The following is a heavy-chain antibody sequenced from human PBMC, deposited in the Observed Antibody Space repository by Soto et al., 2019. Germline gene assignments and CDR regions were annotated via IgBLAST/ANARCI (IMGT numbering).Heavy chain of an antibody. J-gene: IGHJ4*02. V-gene: IGHV1-2*04. CDR1: GYTFTGYY. CDR2: INPNSGGT. Sequence: ASVKVSCKASGYTFTGYYMHWVRQDPGQGLEWMGWINPNSGGTNYAQKFQGWVTMTRDTSISTAYMELSRLRSDDTAVYYCARGGDIVVVPAAPIDYWGQGTLVTV. CDR3: ARGGDIVVVPAAPIDY. D-gene: IGHD2-2*01.